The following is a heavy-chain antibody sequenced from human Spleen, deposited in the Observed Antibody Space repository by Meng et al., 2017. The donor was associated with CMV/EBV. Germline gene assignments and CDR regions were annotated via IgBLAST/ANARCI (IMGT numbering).Heavy chain of an antibody. J-gene: IGHJ4*02. V-gene: IGHV3-53*01. D-gene: IGHD3-3*01. CDR2: IYGDGVT. CDR3: HGFGDNSY. Sequence: GESLKISCEASGFTFSSYWMHWVRQAPGKGLEWVSVIYGDGVTYYTDSLKGRLTISRDSSTNTVYLQMNSLRVDDTAVYYCHGFGDNSYWGQGTLVTVSS. CDR1: GFTFSSYW.